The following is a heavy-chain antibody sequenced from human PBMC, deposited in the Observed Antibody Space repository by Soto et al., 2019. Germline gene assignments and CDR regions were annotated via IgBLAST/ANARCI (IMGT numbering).Heavy chain of an antibody. Sequence: PGGSLRLSCAASGFTFSSYAMSWVRQAPGKGLEWVSAISGSGGSTYYADSVKGRFTISRDNSKNTLYLQMNSLRAEDTAVYYCAKDMVVIVLKPTGMDVWGQGTTVTVSS. V-gene: IGHV3-23*01. J-gene: IGHJ6*02. CDR1: GFTFSSYA. D-gene: IGHD2-8*01. CDR3: AKDMVVIVLKPTGMDV. CDR2: ISGSGGST.